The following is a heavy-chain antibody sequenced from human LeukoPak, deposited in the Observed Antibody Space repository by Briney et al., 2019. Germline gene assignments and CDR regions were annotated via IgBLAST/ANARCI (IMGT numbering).Heavy chain of an antibody. CDR1: GSTFPTYV. J-gene: IGHJ4*02. Sequence: ASVKVSCQASGSTFPTYVMHWVRQAPGQRREWMGWINAGNGNTRYSQKFQGRVTITRDTSASTAFMDLTSLRSEDTAIYYCAREIDRDGYNRFFDYWGQGTLVTVSS. D-gene: IGHD5-24*01. V-gene: IGHV1-3*01. CDR2: INAGNGNT. CDR3: AREIDRDGYNRFFDY.